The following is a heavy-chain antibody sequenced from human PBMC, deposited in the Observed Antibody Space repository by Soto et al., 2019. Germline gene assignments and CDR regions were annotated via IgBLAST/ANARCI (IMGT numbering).Heavy chain of an antibody. CDR3: ARSHSSGWTYYFDY. CDR2: ISYDGSNK. CDR1: GFTFSSYA. V-gene: IGHV3-30-3*01. Sequence: GGSLRLSCAASGFTFSSYAMHWVRQAPGKGLEWVAVISYDGSNKYYADSVKGRFTISRDNSKNTLYLQMNSLRAEDTAVYYCARSHSSGWTYYFDYWGQGTLVTVSS. J-gene: IGHJ4*02. D-gene: IGHD6-19*01.